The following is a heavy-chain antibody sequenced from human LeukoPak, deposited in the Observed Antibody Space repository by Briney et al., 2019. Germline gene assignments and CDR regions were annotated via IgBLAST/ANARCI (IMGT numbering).Heavy chain of an antibody. CDR1: GGSISSSSYY. J-gene: IGHJ6*03. D-gene: IGHD1-14*01. V-gene: IGHV4-39*01. CDR3: ARTKLNHGYYYYYYMDV. Sequence: SETLSLTCTVSGGSISSSSYYWGWIRQPPGKGLEWIGSIYYGGSTYYNPSLKGRVTISVDTSKNQFALRLSSVTAADTAVYYCARTKLNHGYYYYYYMDVWGKGTTVTVFS. CDR2: IYYGGST.